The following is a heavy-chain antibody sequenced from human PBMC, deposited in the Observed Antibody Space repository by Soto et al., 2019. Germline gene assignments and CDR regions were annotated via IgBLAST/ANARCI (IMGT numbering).Heavy chain of an antibody. D-gene: IGHD3-16*01. V-gene: IGHV3-66*01. CDR3: ARKVLPYGGNCFDP. CDR1: GFTVSNIY. J-gene: IGHJ5*02. CDR2: IYGGDTT. Sequence: PGGSLRLSCAASGFTVSNIYMSWVRQAPGKGLEWVSVIYGGDTTYYADSVKGRFTISRDDSKNTLYLRMNSLRADDPAVYYCARKVLPYGGNCFDPWGQGTLVTVSS.